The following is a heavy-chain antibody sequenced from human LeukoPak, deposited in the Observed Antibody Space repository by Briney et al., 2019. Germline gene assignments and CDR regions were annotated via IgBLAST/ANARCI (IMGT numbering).Heavy chain of an antibody. D-gene: IGHD1-7*01. J-gene: IGHJ5*01. Sequence: GGSLRLSCVVSGFTFSSHGMHWVRQAPGKGLEWVAVIWDDGGTKYYSDSVKGRFTISRDNSKSTLYLEMNSLRVEDTAVYYCAREGLTGSTNWFDSWGQGTLATVSS. CDR2: IWDDGGTK. V-gene: IGHV3-33*01. CDR3: AREGLTGSTNWFDS. CDR1: GFTFSSHG.